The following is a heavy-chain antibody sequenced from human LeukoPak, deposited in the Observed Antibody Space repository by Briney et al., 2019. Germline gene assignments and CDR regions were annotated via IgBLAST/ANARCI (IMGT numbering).Heavy chain of an antibody. V-gene: IGHV1-18*01. Sequence: DTLKVSCKASGYTFTSYGISWVRQAPGQGLEWMGWISTYNGKTNYEQKLQGRVTMTTETTTSTAYMQMRSLRSDDTAVYYCARTDIVVVPAARYYSYGMDVWGQGTTVTVS. CDR1: GYTFTSYG. CDR2: ISTYNGKT. J-gene: IGHJ6*02. CDR3: ARTDIVVVPAARYYSYGMDV. D-gene: IGHD2-2*01.